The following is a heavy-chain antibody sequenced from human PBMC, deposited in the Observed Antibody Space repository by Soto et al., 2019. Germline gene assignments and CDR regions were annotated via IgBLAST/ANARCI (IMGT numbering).Heavy chain of an antibody. CDR1: GFTFSSYA. D-gene: IGHD3-3*01. CDR3: ARGHDYDFWSGPGGYFDY. V-gene: IGHV3-64*02. Sequence: EVQLVESGEGLVQPGGSLRLSCAASGFTFSSYAMHWVRQAPGKGREYVSAISSNGGSTYYADSVKGRFTISRDNSKNTLYLQMGSLRAEDMAVYYCARGHDYDFWSGPGGYFDYWGQGTLVTVSS. CDR2: ISSNGGST. J-gene: IGHJ4*02.